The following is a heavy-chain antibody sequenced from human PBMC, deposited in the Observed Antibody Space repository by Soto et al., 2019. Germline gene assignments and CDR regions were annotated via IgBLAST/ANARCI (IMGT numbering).Heavy chain of an antibody. CDR3: AREFDSGDLGLDR. Sequence: QVQLVQSGAEVRKPGSSVKVSCKTSGGLISKYSFNWVRQAPGQGLEWMGGVLPISGSTDYAQKFQGRLTITADRSTSTVYMELSSLRSDDTALYFCAREFDSGDLGLDRWGQGTTVSVS. CDR1: GGLISKYS. CDR2: VLPISGST. V-gene: IGHV1-69*06. D-gene: IGHD2-21*01. J-gene: IGHJ6*02.